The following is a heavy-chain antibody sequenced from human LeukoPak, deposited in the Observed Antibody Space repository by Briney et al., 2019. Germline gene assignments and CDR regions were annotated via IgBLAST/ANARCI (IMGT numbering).Heavy chain of an antibody. CDR1: GGSISSGGYY. V-gene: IGHV4-61*02. CDR3: AREERAMVYFDY. CDR2: IYTSGST. D-gene: IGHD5-18*01. J-gene: IGHJ4*02. Sequence: SQTLSLTCTVSGGSISSGGYYWSWIRQPAGKGLEWIGRIYTSGSTNYNPSLKSRVTISVDTSKNQFSLKLSSVTAADTAVYYCAREERAMVYFDYWGQGTLVTVSS.